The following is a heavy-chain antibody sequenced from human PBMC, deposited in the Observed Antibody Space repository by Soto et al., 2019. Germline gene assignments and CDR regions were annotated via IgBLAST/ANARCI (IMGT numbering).Heavy chain of an antibody. D-gene: IGHD5-18*01. J-gene: IGHJ4*02. CDR2: INHSGST. V-gene: IGHV4-34*01. Sequence: QVQLQQWGAGLLKPSETLSLTCAVYGGSFSGYYWSWIRQPPGKGLEWIGEINHSGSTNYNPSLKSRVTISVDTSKNQFSLKLSSVTAADTAVYYCASPARRYSYALDYWGQGTLVTVSS. CDR1: GGSFSGYY. CDR3: ASPARRYSYALDY.